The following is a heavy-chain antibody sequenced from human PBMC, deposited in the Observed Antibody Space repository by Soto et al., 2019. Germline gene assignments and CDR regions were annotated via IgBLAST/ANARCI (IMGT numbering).Heavy chain of an antibody. CDR3: ARTMVRGVMTLQHYYYMDV. CDR1: GLTFSDYY. J-gene: IGHJ6*03. V-gene: IGHV3-11*01. D-gene: IGHD3-10*01. CDR2: ISSSGSTI. Sequence: GGSLRLSCAASGLTFSDYYMSWIRQAPGKGLEWVSYISSSGSTIYYADSVKGRFTISRDNAKNSLYLQMNSLRAEDTAVYYCARTMVRGVMTLQHYYYMDVWGKGTTVTVS.